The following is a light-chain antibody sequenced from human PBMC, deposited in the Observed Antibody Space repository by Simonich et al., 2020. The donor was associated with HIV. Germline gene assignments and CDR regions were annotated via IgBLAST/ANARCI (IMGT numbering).Light chain of an antibody. V-gene: IGKV1-NL1*01. CDR1: QGISNS. J-gene: IGKJ1*01. CDR2: AAS. CDR3: QQYYSTPRT. Sequence: DIQMTQSPYSLSASLRNRVTITCRASQGISNSLSWYQQKPGKAPKLLLYAASRLESGVPSRFSGSGSGTDYTLTISSLQPEDFATYYCQQYYSTPRTFGQGTKVEIK.